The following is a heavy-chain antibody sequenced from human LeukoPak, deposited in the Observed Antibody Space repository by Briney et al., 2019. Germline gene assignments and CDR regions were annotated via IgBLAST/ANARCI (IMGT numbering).Heavy chain of an antibody. CDR1: GYTLTELS. CDR3: ATGITIFGVVGPHDY. Sequence: ASVKVSCKVSGYTLTELSMHWVRQAPGKGLEWMGGFDPEDGETIYAQKFQGRVTTTEDTSTDTAYMELSSLRSEDTAVYYCATGITIFGVVGPHDYWGQGTLVTVSS. V-gene: IGHV1-24*01. D-gene: IGHD3-3*01. J-gene: IGHJ4*02. CDR2: FDPEDGET.